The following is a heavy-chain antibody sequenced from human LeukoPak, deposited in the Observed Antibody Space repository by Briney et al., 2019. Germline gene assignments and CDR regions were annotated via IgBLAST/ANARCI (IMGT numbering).Heavy chain of an antibody. CDR2: INSDGSST. J-gene: IGHJ6*02. CDR1: GFTFSNYW. V-gene: IGHV3-74*01. D-gene: IGHD3-10*01. Sequence: GGSLGLSCAASGFTFSNYWMHWVRQAPGKGLVWVSRINSDGSSTTYADSVKGRFTISRDNAKNTLYLQMNSLRAEDTAVYYCARDYGRSRDYGMDVWGQGTTVTASS. CDR3: ARDYGRSRDYGMDV.